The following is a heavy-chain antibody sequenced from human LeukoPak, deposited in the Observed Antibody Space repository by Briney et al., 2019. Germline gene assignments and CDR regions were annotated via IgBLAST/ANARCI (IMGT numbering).Heavy chain of an antibody. V-gene: IGHV4-59*01. CDR3: ARFGSGRYYMDV. Sequence: LETLSLTCTVSGGSISSYYWSWIRQPPGKGLEWIGYIYYSGSTNCNPSLKSRVTISVDTSKNQFSLRLSSVTAADTAIYYCARFGSGRYYMDVWGKGTTVTVSS. CDR1: GGSISSYY. CDR2: IYYSGST. J-gene: IGHJ6*03. D-gene: IGHD2-15*01.